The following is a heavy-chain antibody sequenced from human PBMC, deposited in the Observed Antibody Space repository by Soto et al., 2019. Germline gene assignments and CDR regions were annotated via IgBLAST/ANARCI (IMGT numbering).Heavy chain of an antibody. J-gene: IGHJ6*02. CDR1: RYTFTNFY. CDR3: ARSQVVRPLDV. Sequence: DSVKVSCKASRYTFTNFYIHWLRQAPGQGLEWMGIINHSAGSTTYPQKFQGRVNMTRDPSTSTVHMELITLRSEDTAVYYCARSQVVRPLDVGGPGTTVTVSS. V-gene: IGHV1-46*01. CDR2: INHSAGST. D-gene: IGHD3-10*01.